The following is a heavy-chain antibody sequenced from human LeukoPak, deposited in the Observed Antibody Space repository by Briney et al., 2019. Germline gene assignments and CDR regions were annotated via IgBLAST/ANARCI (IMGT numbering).Heavy chain of an antibody. CDR2: IYYSGST. V-gene: IGHV4-59*12. J-gene: IGHJ4*02. Sequence: ETLSLTCTASAGSISSNYWIWFGQPPGKGLEWIGYIYYSGSTNFSPSLKSRVTISVDTSKNQFSLKLRSEPSEHRAGHHSARGGVEYQVLSYCCCWGQGTLVTVSS. CDR3: ARGGVEYQVLSYCCC. CDR1: AGSISSNY. D-gene: IGHD2-2*01.